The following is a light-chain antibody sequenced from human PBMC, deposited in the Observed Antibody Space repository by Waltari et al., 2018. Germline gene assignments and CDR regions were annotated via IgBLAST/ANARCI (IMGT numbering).Light chain of an antibody. CDR3: SSYTSSTVV. J-gene: IGLJ2*01. V-gene: IGLV2-14*03. Sequence: QSALTEPASVSGSPGQSITISCTGTSSDVGGYNYLSWYQQHPGKAHKLMIYGVSNRPSVVSNRVTGSKSGNTASLTISGLQAEDEADYYCSSYTSSTVVFGGGTKLTVL. CDR1: SSDVGGYNY. CDR2: GVS.